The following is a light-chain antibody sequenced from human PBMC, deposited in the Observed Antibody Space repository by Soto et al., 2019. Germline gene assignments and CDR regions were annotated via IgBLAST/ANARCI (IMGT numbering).Light chain of an antibody. J-gene: IGLJ1*01. Sequence: QSALTQPASVSGSPGQSITISCTVTSSDVGLYNLVSWYQQRPDKAPKLVIYEGTRRPSGGSNRFSCCKSGNAAYLPISGLQADDEADYFRCSYAGSITFVFGTGTKVTAL. V-gene: IGLV2-23*01. CDR3: CSYAGSITFV. CDR2: EGT. CDR1: SSDVGLYNL.